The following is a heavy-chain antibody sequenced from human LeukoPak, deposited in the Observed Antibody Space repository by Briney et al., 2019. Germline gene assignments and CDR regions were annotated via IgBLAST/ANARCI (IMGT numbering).Heavy chain of an antibody. CDR1: GYSFTSFD. D-gene: IGHD2-2*02. J-gene: IGHJ4*02. CDR3: ARGDPSCSSASCYNY. CDR2: MNPYSGNT. Sequence: ASVKVSCKTSGYSFTSFDVNWVRQATRQGLEWMGWMNPYSGNTGYGQRFLGRVTMTRDTSISTAYMELTNLTSDDTAVYYCARGDPSCSSASCYNYWGQGTLLTVSS. V-gene: IGHV1-8*01.